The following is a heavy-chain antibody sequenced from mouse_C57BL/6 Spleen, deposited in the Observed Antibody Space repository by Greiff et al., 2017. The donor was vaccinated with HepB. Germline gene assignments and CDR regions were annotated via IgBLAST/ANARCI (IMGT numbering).Heavy chain of an antibody. V-gene: IGHV1-4*01. Sequence: VQLQQSGAELARPGASVKMSCKASGYTFTSYTMHWVKQRPGQGLEWIGYINPSSGYTKYNQKFKDKATLTADKSSSTAYMQLSSLTSEDSAVYYCARWDAYYYAMDYWGQGTSVTVSS. J-gene: IGHJ4*01. D-gene: IGHD4-1*01. CDR1: GYTFTSYT. CDR2: INPSSGYT. CDR3: ARWDAYYYAMDY.